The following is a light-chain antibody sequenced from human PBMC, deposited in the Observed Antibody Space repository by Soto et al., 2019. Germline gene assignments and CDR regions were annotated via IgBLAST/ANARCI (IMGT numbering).Light chain of an antibody. CDR1: QSVGSNS. Sequence: EFVLTQSPGTLSLSPGERATLSCRASQSVGSNSLAWYQQKPGQAPRILIYDASTRATGIPDRFSGSGSGKDFTLTISRLEPEDFAVYYCQQYGSSPPLTFGGGTMVEIK. J-gene: IGKJ4*01. V-gene: IGKV3-20*01. CDR2: DAS. CDR3: QQYGSSPPLT.